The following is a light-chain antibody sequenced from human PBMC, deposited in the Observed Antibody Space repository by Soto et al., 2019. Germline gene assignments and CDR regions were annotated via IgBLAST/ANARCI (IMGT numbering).Light chain of an antibody. V-gene: IGLV2-23*02. CDR2: EVS. CDR3: WSLAGIRNFVGYV. CDR1: SSDVGSYNL. Sequence: QSALTQPASVSGSPGQSITISCTGTSSDVGSYNLVSWYQQHPGKAPKLMIYEVSKRPSGVSDRFSGSKSGNTASLTISGLEAEDEPVYECWSLAGIRNFVGYVFAPGTTVSAL. J-gene: IGLJ1*01.